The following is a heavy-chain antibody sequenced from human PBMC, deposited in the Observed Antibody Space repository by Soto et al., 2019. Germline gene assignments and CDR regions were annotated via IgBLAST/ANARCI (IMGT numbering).Heavy chain of an antibody. D-gene: IGHD5-12*01. CDR3: ARERRDGYKHYFDY. Sequence: QVQLQESGPGLVKPSETLSLMCTVSGGSISSYYWSWIRQPPGKGLEWIGYIYYSGSTNYNPSLKSRGTISVDTSKNQFSLELSSVTAADTAVYYCARERRDGYKHYFDYWGQGTLVTVSS. V-gene: IGHV4-59*01. CDR1: GGSISSYY. CDR2: IYYSGST. J-gene: IGHJ4*02.